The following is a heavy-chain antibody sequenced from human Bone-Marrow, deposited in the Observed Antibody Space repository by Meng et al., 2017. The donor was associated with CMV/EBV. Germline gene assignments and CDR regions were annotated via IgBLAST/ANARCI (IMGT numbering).Heavy chain of an antibody. V-gene: IGHV3-23*01. CDR1: GFTFSSYA. CDR2: ISGSGGST. J-gene: IGHJ6*01. CDR3: AKTLGYCSSTSCYIWDYYYYYGMDV. Sequence: GESLKISCAASGFTFSSYAMSWVRQAPGKGLEWVSAISGSGGSTYYADSVKGRFTISRDNSKNTLYLQMNSLRAEDTAVYYCAKTLGYCSSTSCYIWDYYYYYGMDVWGQGTTVTGSS. D-gene: IGHD2-2*02.